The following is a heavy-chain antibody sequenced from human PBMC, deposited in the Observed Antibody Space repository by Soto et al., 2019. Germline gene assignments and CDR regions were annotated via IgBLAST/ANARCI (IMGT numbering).Heavy chain of an antibody. Sequence: QVQLVQSGAEVKKPGSSVKVSCKASGGTFSSYAISWVRQAPGQGLEWMGGIIPIFGTANYAPRFQGRVTITADKSRSTADMELSSLRSEDTAVYYCARDTHVEVVVASSPPHAYGMDVRGQGTTVTVSS. D-gene: IGHD2-15*01. CDR2: IIPIFGTA. V-gene: IGHV1-69*06. CDR3: ARDTHVEVVVASSPPHAYGMDV. CDR1: GGTFSSYA. J-gene: IGHJ6*02.